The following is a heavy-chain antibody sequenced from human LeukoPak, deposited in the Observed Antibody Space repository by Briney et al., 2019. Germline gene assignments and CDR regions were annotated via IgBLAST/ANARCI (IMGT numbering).Heavy chain of an antibody. D-gene: IGHD3-9*01. CDR2: IYYSGST. V-gene: IGHV4-59*01. CDR1: GGSISSYY. J-gene: IGHJ4*02. CDR3: ARGFDPDY. Sequence: SETLSLTCTVSGGSISSYYWSWIRQPPGKGLAWIGYIYYSGSTNYNPSLKSRVTISVDTSKNQFSLKLSSVAAADTAVYYCARGFDPDYWGQGTLVTVSS.